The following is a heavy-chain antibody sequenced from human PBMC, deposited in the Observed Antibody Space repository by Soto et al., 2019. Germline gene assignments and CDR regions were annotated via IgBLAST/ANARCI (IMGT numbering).Heavy chain of an antibody. CDR2: ISGSGGST. D-gene: IGHD6-6*01. Sequence: GGSLRLSCAASGFTFSSYAMSWVRQAPGKGLEWVSAISGSGGSTYYADSVKGRFTISRDNSKNTLYLQMNSLRAEDTAVYYCAKGPSSIAARPDYFDYWGQGTLVTVSS. CDR3: AKGPSSIAARPDYFDY. CDR1: GFTFSSYA. V-gene: IGHV3-23*01. J-gene: IGHJ4*02.